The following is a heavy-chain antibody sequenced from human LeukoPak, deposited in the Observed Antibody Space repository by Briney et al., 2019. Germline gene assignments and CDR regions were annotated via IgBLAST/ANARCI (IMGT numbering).Heavy chain of an antibody. CDR3: AKARRYFDWLLSSPHAFDI. Sequence: GGSLRLSCAASGFTFSSYARSWVRQAPGKGLEWVSAISGSGGSTYYADSVKGRFTISRDNSKNTLYLQMNSLRAEDTAVYYCAKARRYFDWLLSSPHAFDIWGQGTMVTVSS. CDR2: ISGSGGST. CDR1: GFTFSSYA. J-gene: IGHJ3*02. V-gene: IGHV3-23*01. D-gene: IGHD3-9*01.